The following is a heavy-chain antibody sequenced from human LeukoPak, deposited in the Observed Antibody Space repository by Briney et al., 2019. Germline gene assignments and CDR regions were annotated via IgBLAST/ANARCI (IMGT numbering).Heavy chain of an antibody. Sequence: ASVKVSCKTSGYPFDNFGLTWVRQAPGQGLEWLGWIGAHNGVTHSAQSFRGRPAMTTDTSTNTAYLELRSLQSDDTAVYYCARDRVGGDLTGASLYWGQGTRVTVSS. J-gene: IGHJ4*02. CDR3: ARDRVGGDLTGASLY. D-gene: IGHD2-21*01. CDR2: IGAHNGVT. V-gene: IGHV1-18*04. CDR1: GYPFDNFG.